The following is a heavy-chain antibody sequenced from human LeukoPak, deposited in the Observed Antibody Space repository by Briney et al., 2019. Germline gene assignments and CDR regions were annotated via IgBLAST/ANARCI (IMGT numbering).Heavy chain of an antibody. V-gene: IGHV4-34*01. CDR3: ARGRGPFWSGTAKVDY. Sequence: SETLSLTCAVYGGSFSGYYWSWIRQPPGKGLEWLGEINHSGSTNYHPSLKGRVTISVDTSKNQFSLKLSSVTAADTAVYYCARGRGPFWSGTAKVDYWGQGTLVTVSS. D-gene: IGHD3-3*01. J-gene: IGHJ4*02. CDR2: INHSGST. CDR1: GGSFSGYY.